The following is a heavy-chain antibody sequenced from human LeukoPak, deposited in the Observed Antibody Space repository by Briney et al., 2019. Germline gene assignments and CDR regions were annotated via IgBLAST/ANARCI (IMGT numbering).Heavy chain of an antibody. CDR3: ARERALERYYYGSGSYYNGWFDP. J-gene: IGHJ5*02. CDR2: FYHGGST. CDR1: GYSISTGYY. Sequence: ESSETLSLTCTVSGYSISTGYYWDWIRQPPGKGLEWIGTFYHGGSTYYNPSLKSRVTISVDTSKNQFSLKLSSVTAADTAVYYCARERALERYYYGSGSYYNGWFDPWGQGTLVTVSS. D-gene: IGHD3-10*01. V-gene: IGHV4-38-2*02.